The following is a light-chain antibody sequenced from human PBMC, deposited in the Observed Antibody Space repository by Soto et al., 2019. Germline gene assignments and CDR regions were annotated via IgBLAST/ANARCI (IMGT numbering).Light chain of an antibody. V-gene: IGLV2-8*01. Sequence: QSALTQPPSASGSPGQSVTISCTGTSSDVGGYNYVSWYQQHPGKAPKLMIYEVSKRPSGVPDRFSGSKSGNTASLTVSGLQAEDEADYYCSSYAGSNIIQVFGTGTKVTV. CDR1: SSDVGGYNY. J-gene: IGLJ1*01. CDR2: EVS. CDR3: SSYAGSNIIQV.